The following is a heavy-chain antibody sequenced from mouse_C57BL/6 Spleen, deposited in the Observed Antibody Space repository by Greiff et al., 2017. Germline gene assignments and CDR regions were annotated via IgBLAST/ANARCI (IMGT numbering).Heavy chain of an antibody. V-gene: IGHV1-52*01. CDR1: GYTFTSYW. CDR3: ARSWGGSSYFDY. D-gene: IGHD1-1*01. Sequence: QVQLQQPGAELVRPGSSVKLSCKASGYTFTSYWMHWVKQRPIQGLEWIGNIDPSDSETHYNQKFKDKATLTVDKSSSTAYMQLSSLTSEDSAVYYCARSWGGSSYFDYWGQGTTLTVSS. CDR2: IDPSDSET. J-gene: IGHJ2*01.